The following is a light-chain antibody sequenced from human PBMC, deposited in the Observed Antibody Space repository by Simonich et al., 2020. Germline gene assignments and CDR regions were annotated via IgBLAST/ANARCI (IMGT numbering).Light chain of an antibody. CDR3: QQYYSTPPT. CDR1: QSVLYSPNNKNY. CDR2: WAS. J-gene: IGKJ2*01. V-gene: IGKV4-1*01. Sequence: DIVMTQSPDSLAVSLGERATLNCKSSQSVLYSPNNKNYLAWYQQKPGQPPKLLIYWASTRESGVPDRFSGSGSGTDFTLTISSLQAEDVAVYYCQQYYSTPPTFGQGTKLEIK.